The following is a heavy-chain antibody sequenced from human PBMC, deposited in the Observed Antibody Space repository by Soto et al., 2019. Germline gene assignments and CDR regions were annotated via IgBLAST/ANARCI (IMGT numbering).Heavy chain of an antibody. J-gene: IGHJ6*02. CDR2: INSDGSST. Sequence: GGSLRLSCAASGFTISSYWMHWVRQAPGKGLVWVSRINSDGSSTHYADSVKGRFTISRDNAKNTLYLQVNSLRAEDTAVYYCARGGTGSGYYYAMDVWGQGTTVTVSS. CDR3: ARGGTGSGYYYAMDV. CDR1: GFTISSYW. V-gene: IGHV3-74*01. D-gene: IGHD3-16*01.